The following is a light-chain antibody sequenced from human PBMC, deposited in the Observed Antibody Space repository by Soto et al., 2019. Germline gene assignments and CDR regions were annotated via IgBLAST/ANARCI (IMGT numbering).Light chain of an antibody. CDR3: QSYDSSLTGADFV. CDR1: SSNIGGGYN. CDR2: DDT. Sequence: QSVLTQPPSVSGAPGQRVTISCTGSSSNIGGGYNVHWYRQLPGSAPQLLIYDDTNRPSGVPDRFSGSKSGTSASLAITGLQAEDEADYYCQSYDSSLTGADFVFGTGTKLTVL. J-gene: IGLJ1*01. V-gene: IGLV1-40*01.